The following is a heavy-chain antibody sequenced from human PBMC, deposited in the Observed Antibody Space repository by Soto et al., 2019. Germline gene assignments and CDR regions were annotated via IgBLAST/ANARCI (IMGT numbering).Heavy chain of an antibody. CDR2: INPNSGGT. D-gene: IGHD5-18*01. CDR1: GYTFTGYY. CDR3: ARVGYSYGTGDYYYYGMDV. J-gene: IGHJ6*02. V-gene: IGHV1-2*04. Sequence: ASVKVSCKASGYTFTGYYMHWVRQAPGQGLEWMGWINPNSGGTNYAQKFQGWVTMTRDTSISTAYMELSRLRSDDTAVYYCARVGYSYGTGDYYYYGMDVWGQGTTVTVSS.